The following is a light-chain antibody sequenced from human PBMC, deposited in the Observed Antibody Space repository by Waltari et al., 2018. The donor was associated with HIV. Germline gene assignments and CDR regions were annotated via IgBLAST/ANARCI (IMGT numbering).Light chain of an antibody. J-gene: IGKJ5*01. CDR2: GAS. CDR3: QQRSNWPIS. V-gene: IGKV3-11*01. CDR1: QSVGNY. Sequence: EIVLTQSPATLSLSPGERATLSCRASQSVGNYFAWYQQKPGQAPRRLMYGASSRATGIPARFSGSGSGTDFTLTISSLEPGDFGVYYCQQRSNWPISFGQGTRLEIK.